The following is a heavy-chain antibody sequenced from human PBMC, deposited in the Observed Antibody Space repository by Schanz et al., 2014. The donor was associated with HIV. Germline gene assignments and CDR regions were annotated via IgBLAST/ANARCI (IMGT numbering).Heavy chain of an antibody. D-gene: IGHD4-4*01. J-gene: IGHJ4*02. Sequence: QVQLVQSGAEVKKPGASVKLSCKASGYTFTSYYVHWVRQAPGQGLEWMGSINPISDYTSYAQKFQGGVTMTTDTSTSTVYMQLSSLTSDDTAVYYCATWLSNHFDYWGQGTVITVSS. CDR1: GYTFTSYY. CDR2: INPISDYT. CDR3: ATWLSNHFDY. V-gene: IGHV1-46*01.